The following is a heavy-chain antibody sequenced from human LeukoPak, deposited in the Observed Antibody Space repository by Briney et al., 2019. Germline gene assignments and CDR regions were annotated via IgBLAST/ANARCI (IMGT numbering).Heavy chain of an antibody. CDR1: GFTFGTYW. CDR3: VRDQGTTVTSYAFDI. D-gene: IGHD4-17*01. CDR2: IKQDGTEK. J-gene: IGHJ3*02. V-gene: IGHV3-7*01. Sequence: GGSLRLSCAASGFTFGTYWMGWVRHAPGKGMEWVANIKQDGTEKSYVDSVKGRFTISRDNVKNSVYLQMHSLRADDTAIYYCVRDQGTTVTSYAFDIWGQGTMVTVSS.